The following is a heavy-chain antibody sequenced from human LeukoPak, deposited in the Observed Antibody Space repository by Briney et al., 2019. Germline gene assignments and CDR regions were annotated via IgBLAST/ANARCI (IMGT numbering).Heavy chain of an antibody. D-gene: IGHD2-15*01. V-gene: IGHV1-2*02. J-gene: IGHJ4*02. CDR2: INPNSGGT. Sequence: ASVKVSCKASGYTFTGYYMHWVRQAPGQGLEWMGWINPNSGGTNYAQKFQGRVTMTRDTSISTAYMELSRLRSDDTAVYYCAREVNCSGGSCYLDYWGQGTLVTVSS. CDR3: AREVNCSGGSCYLDY. CDR1: GYTFTGYY.